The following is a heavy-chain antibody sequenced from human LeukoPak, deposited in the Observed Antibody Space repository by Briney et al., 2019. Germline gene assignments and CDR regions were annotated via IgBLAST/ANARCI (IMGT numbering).Heavy chain of an antibody. CDR3: AGTYYYDSSGYVPFDY. CDR1: GFSLSTRGVG. Sequence: GSGPTLVKPTQTLTLTCTFSGFSLSTRGVGVGWIRQPPGKALEWLSLIYWDDDKRYSLSLKSRLTITKDTSKNQVVLTMTNMDPVDTATYYCAGTYYYDSSGYVPFDYWGQGTLVTVSS. J-gene: IGHJ4*02. CDR2: IYWDDDK. V-gene: IGHV2-5*02. D-gene: IGHD3-22*01.